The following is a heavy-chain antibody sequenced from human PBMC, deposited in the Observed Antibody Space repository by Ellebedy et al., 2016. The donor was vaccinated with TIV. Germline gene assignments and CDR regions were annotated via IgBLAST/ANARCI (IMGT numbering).Heavy chain of an antibody. Sequence: AASVKVSCKASGYIFTDYFIHWVRQAPAQGLAWVGMIKPSGDNSTYELRFQGRLAMTVDASTATVFLELTSLRNDDKAIYYCARDGNWNYTRFDPWGQGTLVTVSS. CDR1: GYIFTDYF. D-gene: IGHD1-7*01. V-gene: IGHV1-46*01. CDR2: IKPSGDNS. CDR3: ARDGNWNYTRFDP. J-gene: IGHJ5*02.